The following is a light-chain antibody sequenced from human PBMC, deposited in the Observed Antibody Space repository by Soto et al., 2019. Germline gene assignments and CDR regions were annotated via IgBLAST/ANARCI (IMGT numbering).Light chain of an antibody. J-gene: IGKJ2*01. Sequence: EIGMTQSAAPLSLSPVESAALAFRASQNINSNLAWYQQKPGQAPRLLIYRASTMATGIPARFSGSGSGTEFPLTISSLQSEDFAVYYCQQYHDWPPYTFGQGTRWIS. CDR2: RAS. CDR3: QQYHDWPPYT. CDR1: QNINSN. V-gene: IGKV3D-15*01.